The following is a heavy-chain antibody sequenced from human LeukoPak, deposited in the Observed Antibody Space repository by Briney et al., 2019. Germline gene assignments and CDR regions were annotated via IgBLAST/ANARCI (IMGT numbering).Heavy chain of an antibody. D-gene: IGHD5-18*01. J-gene: IGHJ2*01. CDR2: IYISGST. Sequence: KPSETLSLTCTVSGGSISSYYWSWIRQPAGKGLEWIGRIYISGSTNYNPSLKSRVTMSVDTSKNQFSLKLNSVTAADTAVYYCARFGHLWSPASWYLDLWGRGTLVTVSS. CDR1: GGSISSYY. CDR3: ARFGHLWSPASWYLDL. V-gene: IGHV4-4*07.